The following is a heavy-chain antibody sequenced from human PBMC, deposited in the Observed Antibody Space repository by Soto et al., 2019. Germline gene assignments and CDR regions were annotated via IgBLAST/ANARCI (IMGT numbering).Heavy chain of an antibody. Sequence: QVQLQESGPGLVKPSETLSLTCTVSGGSISSYYWSWIRQPPGKGLEWIGYIYYSGSTNYNPSLKSRVTISVDPSKNQFSLKLSSVTAADTAVYYCARDWAQLWPRGWFDPWGQGTLVTVSS. CDR1: GGSISSYY. V-gene: IGHV4-59*01. D-gene: IGHD5-18*01. CDR2: IYYSGST. J-gene: IGHJ5*02. CDR3: ARDWAQLWPRGWFDP.